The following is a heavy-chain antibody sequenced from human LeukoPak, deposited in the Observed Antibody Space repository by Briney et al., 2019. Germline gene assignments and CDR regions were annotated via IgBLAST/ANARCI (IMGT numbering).Heavy chain of an antibody. J-gene: IGHJ5*02. D-gene: IGHD3-3*01. Sequence: GGSLRLSCAASGFTFSSYAMSWVRQAPGKGLEWVSAISGSGGSTYYADSVKGRFTISRDNSKNTLYLQMNSLRAEDTAVYYCARSRDFWSGYPNWFDPWGQGTLVTVSS. V-gene: IGHV3-23*01. CDR1: GFTFSSYA. CDR3: ARSRDFWSGYPNWFDP. CDR2: ISGSGGST.